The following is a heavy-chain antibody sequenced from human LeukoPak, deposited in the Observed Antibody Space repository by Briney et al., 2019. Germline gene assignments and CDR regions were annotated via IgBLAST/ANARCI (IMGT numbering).Heavy chain of an antibody. CDR1: GGSISSYY. V-gene: IGHV4-59*08. CDR3: ARHGDYDILSGAPSYYGMDV. D-gene: IGHD3-9*01. J-gene: IGHJ6*02. CDR2: IYYSGST. Sequence: SETLSLTCTVSGGSISSYYWSWIRQPPGKGLEWIGYIYYSGSTNYNPSLKSRVTISVDTSKNQFSLKLSSVTAADTAVYYCARHGDYDILSGAPSYYGMDVWGQGTTVTVSS.